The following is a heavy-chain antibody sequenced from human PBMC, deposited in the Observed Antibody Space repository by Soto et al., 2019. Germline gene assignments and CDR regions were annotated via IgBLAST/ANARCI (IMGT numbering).Heavy chain of an antibody. D-gene: IGHD2-2*01. CDR2: IWYDGSNK. J-gene: IGHJ4*02. CDR3: ATLGYCGSTSCYPFDY. CDR1: GFTFSSYG. V-gene: IGHV3-33*01. Sequence: GGSLRLSCAASGFTFSSYGMHWVRQAPGKGLEWVAVIWYDGSNKYYADSVKGRFTISRDNSKNTLYLQMNSLRAEDTVVYYCATLGYCGSTSCYPFDYWGQGTLVTVSS.